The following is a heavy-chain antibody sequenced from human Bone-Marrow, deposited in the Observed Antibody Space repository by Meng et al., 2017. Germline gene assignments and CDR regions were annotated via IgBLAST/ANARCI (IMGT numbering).Heavy chain of an antibody. J-gene: IGHJ6*02. CDR2: ISSSGSTI. D-gene: IGHD2-15*01. V-gene: IGHV3-11*04. CDR3: AREGYSAPSYYYYGMDV. Sequence: GESLKISCAASGFTFSDYYMSWIRQAPGKGLEWVSYISSSGSTIYYADSVKGRFTISRDNAKNSLYLQMNSLRAEDTAVYYCAREGYSAPSYYYYGMDVWGQGTTVTVSS. CDR1: GFTFSDYY.